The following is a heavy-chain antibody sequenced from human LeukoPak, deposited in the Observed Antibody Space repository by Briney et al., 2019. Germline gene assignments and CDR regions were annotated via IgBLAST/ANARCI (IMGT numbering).Heavy chain of an antibody. J-gene: IGHJ4*02. D-gene: IGHD6-19*01. CDR3: ARLRRSSGWAFDY. Sequence: GGSLRLSCEASRFTFNTYAMHWVRQAPGKGLEWVASISSGSIYIYYADSLKGRFTISRDNAKSSVYLQMNSLRDEDTAVYYCARLRRSSGWAFDYWGQETLVTVSS. CDR1: RFTFNTYA. CDR2: ISSGSIYI. V-gene: IGHV3-21*01.